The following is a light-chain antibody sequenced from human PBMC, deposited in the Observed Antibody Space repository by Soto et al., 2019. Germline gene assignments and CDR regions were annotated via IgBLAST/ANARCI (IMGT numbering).Light chain of an antibody. J-gene: IGKJ1*01. CDR2: GAS. V-gene: IGKV3-20*01. CDR3: QQYGSSPWT. Sequence: EIVLTQSPATLSLSPGERATLSCRASQSVSNYLAWYQQKPGQAPRLLIYGASSRATGIPDRFSGSGSGTDFTLTIGRLEPEDFAVYYCQQYGSSPWTFGQGTKVDIK. CDR1: QSVSNY.